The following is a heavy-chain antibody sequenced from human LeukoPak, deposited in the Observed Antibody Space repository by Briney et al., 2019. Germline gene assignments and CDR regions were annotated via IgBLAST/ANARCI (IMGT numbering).Heavy chain of an antibody. J-gene: IGHJ4*02. CDR2: FYSGDSDT. CDR1: GYTFSSYW. Sequence: GESLRISCKGSGYTFSSYWIGWVRQMPRKGLEWMGIFYSGDSDTRYSPSLQGQVTISVDTSIGTAYLQWSSLKASDTAIYYCARQNNFRLDYWGQGTLVTVSS. D-gene: IGHD5-24*01. V-gene: IGHV5-51*01. CDR3: ARQNNFRLDY.